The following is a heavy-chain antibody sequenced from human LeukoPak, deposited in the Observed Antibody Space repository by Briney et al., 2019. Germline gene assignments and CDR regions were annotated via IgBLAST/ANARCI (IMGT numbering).Heavy chain of an antibody. CDR3: ARDRDYYDSILPFDY. V-gene: IGHV1-2*02. D-gene: IGHD3-22*01. CDR2: INPNSGGT. Sequence: ASVKVSCKASGYTFTGYYMHWVRQAPGQGLEWMGWINPNSGGTNYAQKLQGRVTMTTDTSTSTAYMELRSLRSDDTAVYYCARDRDYYDSILPFDYWGQGTLVTVSS. J-gene: IGHJ4*02. CDR1: GYTFTGYY.